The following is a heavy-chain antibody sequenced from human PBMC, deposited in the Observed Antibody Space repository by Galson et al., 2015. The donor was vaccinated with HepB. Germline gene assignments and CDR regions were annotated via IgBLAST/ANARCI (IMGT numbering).Heavy chain of an antibody. Sequence: SLRLSCAASGFTFSSYGMHWVRQAPGKGLEWVAVTSYDGSNKYYADSVKGRFTISRDNSKNTLYLQMNSLRAEDTAVYYCAKDYSSCYYFDYWGQGTLVTVSS. J-gene: IGHJ4*02. CDR1: GFTFSSYG. D-gene: IGHD3-22*01. V-gene: IGHV3-30*18. CDR3: AKDYSSCYYFDY. CDR2: TSYDGSNK.